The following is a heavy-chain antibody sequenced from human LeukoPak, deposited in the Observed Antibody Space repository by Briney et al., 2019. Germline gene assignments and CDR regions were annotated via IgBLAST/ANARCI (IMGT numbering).Heavy chain of an antibody. V-gene: IGHV1-69*05. CDR1: GCTFSSYA. Sequence: SVKVSCKASGCTFSSYAISWVRQAPGQGLEWMGGIIPIFGTANYAQKFQGRVTITTDESTSTAYMELSSLRSEDTAVYYCAREQWELLRHWGQGTLVTVSS. CDR2: IIPIFGTA. CDR3: AREQWELLRH. D-gene: IGHD1-26*01. J-gene: IGHJ4*02.